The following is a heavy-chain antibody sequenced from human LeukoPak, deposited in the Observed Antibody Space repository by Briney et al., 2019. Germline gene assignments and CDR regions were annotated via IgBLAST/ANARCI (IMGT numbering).Heavy chain of an antibody. Sequence: GESLRLSCAASGFTFSSYAMSWVRQAPGKGLEWVSAISGSGGSTYYADSVKGRFTISRDNSKNTLYLQMNSLRAEDTAVYYCASHGGSGSSNWFDPWGQGTLVTVSS. CDR1: GFTFSSYA. CDR3: ASHGGSGSSNWFDP. J-gene: IGHJ5*02. CDR2: ISGSGGST. V-gene: IGHV3-23*01. D-gene: IGHD3-10*01.